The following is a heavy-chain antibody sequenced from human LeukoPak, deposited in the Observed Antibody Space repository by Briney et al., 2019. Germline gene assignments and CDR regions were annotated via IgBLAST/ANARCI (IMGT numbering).Heavy chain of an antibody. D-gene: IGHD3-9*01. CDR3: ARAAVILTANWFDP. Sequence: ASVKVSCKASGYTFTTSYMHWVRQAPGQGLEWMGIISSGDGTTNYAQKLQGRVTMTTDTSTSTAYMELRSLRSDDTAVYYCARAAVILTANWFDPWGQGTLVTVSS. V-gene: IGHV1-46*01. CDR1: GYTFTTSY. J-gene: IGHJ5*02. CDR2: ISSGDGTT.